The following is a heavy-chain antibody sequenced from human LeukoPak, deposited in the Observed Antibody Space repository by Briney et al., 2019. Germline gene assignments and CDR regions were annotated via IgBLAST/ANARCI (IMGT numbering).Heavy chain of an antibody. D-gene: IGHD6-13*01. CDR1: GFTFSGYS. CDR2: SSNTGSYT. J-gene: IGHJ6*02. V-gene: IGHV3-21*01. Sequence: SGGSLRLSCAASGFTFSGYSLSWVRQAPGRGLEWVSSSSNTGSYTYYLDSVKGRCTISRDNAKNSTFLQMNSLRAEDTAVYYCARRITIAAAGWGYGMDVWGQGTTVTVSS. CDR3: ARRITIAAAGWGYGMDV.